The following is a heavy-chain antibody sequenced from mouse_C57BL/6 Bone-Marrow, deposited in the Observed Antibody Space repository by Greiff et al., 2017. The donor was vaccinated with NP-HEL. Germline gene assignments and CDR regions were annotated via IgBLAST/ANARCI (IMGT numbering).Heavy chain of an antibody. CDR1: GFTFSDFY. D-gene: IGHD2-3*01. J-gene: IGHJ1*03. CDR2: SRNKANDYTT. V-gene: IGHV7-1*01. Sequence: EVMLVESGGGLVQSGRSLRLSCATSGFTFSDFYMEWVRQAPGKGLEWIAASRNKANDYTTEYSASVKGRFIVSRDTSQSILYLQMNALRAEDTAIYYCAREGYFYWYFDVWGTGTTVTVSS. CDR3: AREGYFYWYFDV.